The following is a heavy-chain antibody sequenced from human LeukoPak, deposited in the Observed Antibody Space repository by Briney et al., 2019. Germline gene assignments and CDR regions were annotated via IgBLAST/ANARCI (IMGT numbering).Heavy chain of an antibody. Sequence: PGGPLRLSCAASGFTFRSYEMNWVRQAPGKGLEWVSYISSSGSTIYYADSVKGRFTISRDNAKNSLYLQMNGLRAEDTAVYYCARGLNSLDYWGQGTLVTVSS. V-gene: IGHV3-48*03. CDR2: ISSSGSTI. CDR1: GFTFRSYE. J-gene: IGHJ4*02. CDR3: ARGLNSLDY. D-gene: IGHD5-24*01.